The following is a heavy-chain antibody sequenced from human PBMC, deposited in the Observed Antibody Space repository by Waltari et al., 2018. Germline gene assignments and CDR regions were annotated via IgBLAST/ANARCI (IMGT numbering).Heavy chain of an antibody. D-gene: IGHD1-26*01. J-gene: IGHJ6*02. CDR1: GFTVSRNY. CDR3: ARDRRAIYSGSYFYGMDV. CDR2: IYSGGST. V-gene: IGHV3-53*01. Sequence: EVQLVESGGGLIQHGGSLRLSCAASGFTVSRNYLSWVRQAPGKGLEWVSVIYSGGSTYYADSVKGRFTISRDNSKNTLYLQMNSLRAEDTAVYYCARDRRAIYSGSYFYGMDVWGQGTTVTVSS.